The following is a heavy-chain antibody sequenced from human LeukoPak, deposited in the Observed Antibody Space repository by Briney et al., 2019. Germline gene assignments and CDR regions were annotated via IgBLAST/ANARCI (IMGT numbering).Heavy chain of an antibody. V-gene: IGHV4-34*01. J-gene: IGHJ6*02. CDR3: ARGHRYYGSGSYYRNHYYYYYGMDV. Sequence: PRGSLRLSCAASGFTFSDYYMTWIRQPPGKGLEWIGEINHSGSTNYNPSLKSRVTISVDTSKNQFSLKLSSVTAADTAVYYCARGHRYYGSGSYYRNHYYYYYGMDVWGQGTTVTVSS. D-gene: IGHD3-10*01. CDR1: GFTFSDYY. CDR2: INHSGST.